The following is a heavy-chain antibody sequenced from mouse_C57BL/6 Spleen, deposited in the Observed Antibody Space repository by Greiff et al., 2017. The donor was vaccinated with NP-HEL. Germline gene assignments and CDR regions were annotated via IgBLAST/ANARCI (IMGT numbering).Heavy chain of an antibody. CDR1: GFSFNTYA. J-gene: IGHJ4*01. V-gene: IGHV10-1*01. CDR2: IRSKSNNYAT. CDR3: VRRGSNYDYAMDY. D-gene: IGHD2-5*01. Sequence: EVQRVESGGGLVQPKGSLKLSCAASGFSFNTYAMNWVRQAPGKGLEWVARIRSKSNNYATYYADSVKDRFTISRDDSESMLYLQMNNLKTEDTAMYYCVRRGSNYDYAMDYWGQGTSVTVSS.